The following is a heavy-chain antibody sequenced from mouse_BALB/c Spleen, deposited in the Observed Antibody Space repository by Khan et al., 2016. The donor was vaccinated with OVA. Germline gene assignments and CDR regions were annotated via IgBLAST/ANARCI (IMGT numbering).Heavy chain of an antibody. CDR1: GFSFSTYT. D-gene: IGHD2-1*01. CDR3: TRDGNYAHWYFDV. CDR2: ISSGSTYT. V-gene: IGHV5-6-4*01. J-gene: IGHJ1*01. Sequence: EVELVESGGGLVKPGGSLKLSCAASGFSFSTYTMSWVRQTPEQRLEWVATISSGSTYTYYPDSVRGRFTISRDNAKNTLYLQMSSLKSEDTARYYCTRDGNYAHWYFDVWGAGTTVTVSS.